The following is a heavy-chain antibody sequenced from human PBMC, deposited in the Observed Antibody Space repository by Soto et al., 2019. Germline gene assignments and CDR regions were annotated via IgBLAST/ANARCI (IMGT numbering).Heavy chain of an antibody. CDR2: IIPIFGTA. Sequence: SVKVSCKASGGTFSSYAISWVRQAPGQGLEWMGGIIPIFGTANYAQKFQGRVTITADTSKNAVYLEMNSLRPEDTAVYYCAKGLLAIVGTTLPRDAFNIWGQGTMVTVSS. D-gene: IGHD1-26*01. CDR1: GGTFSSYA. V-gene: IGHV1-69*06. J-gene: IGHJ3*02. CDR3: AKGLLAIVGTTLPRDAFNI.